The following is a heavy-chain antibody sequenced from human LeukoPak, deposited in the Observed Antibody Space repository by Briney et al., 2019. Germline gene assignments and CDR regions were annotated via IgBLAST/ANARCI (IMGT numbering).Heavy chain of an antibody. Sequence: PSETLSLTCAVYGGPFSTYYWGWIRRPPGKGLEWIGSIYYSGSTYYNPSLKSRVTISVDTSKNQFSLKLSSVTAADTAVYYCARDRSSWYWFDPWGQGTLVTVSS. CDR1: GGPFSTYY. D-gene: IGHD6-13*01. CDR3: ARDRSSWYWFDP. V-gene: IGHV4-39*07. J-gene: IGHJ5*02. CDR2: IYYSGST.